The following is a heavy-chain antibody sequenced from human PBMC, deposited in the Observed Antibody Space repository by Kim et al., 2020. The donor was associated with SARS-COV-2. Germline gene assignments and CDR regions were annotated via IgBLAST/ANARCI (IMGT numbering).Heavy chain of an antibody. Sequence: SVKVSCKASGGTFSSYAISWVRQAPGQGLEWMGGIIPIFGTANYAQKFQGRVTITADESTSTAYMELSSLRSEDTAVYYCARVKLRYFDLSAYYYYGMDVWGQGTTVTVSS. CDR1: GGTFSSYA. CDR2: IIPIFGTA. CDR3: ARVKLRYFDLSAYYYYGMDV. J-gene: IGHJ6*02. V-gene: IGHV1-69*13. D-gene: IGHD3-9*01.